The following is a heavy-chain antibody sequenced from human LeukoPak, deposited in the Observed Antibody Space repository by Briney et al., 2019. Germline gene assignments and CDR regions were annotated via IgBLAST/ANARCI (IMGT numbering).Heavy chain of an antibody. CDR2: IYTSGST. D-gene: IGHD4-17*01. V-gene: IGHV4-4*07. CDR1: GGSIDIYY. J-gene: IGHJ5*02. Sequence: SETLSLTCTVSGGSIDIYYWSWIRQPAGKGLEWIGRIYTSGSTNYNPSLKTRVTMSVDTSKNQFSLKLSSVTAADTAVYYCARGPLTVTRGFDPWGQGTLVTVSS. CDR3: ARGPLTVTRGFDP.